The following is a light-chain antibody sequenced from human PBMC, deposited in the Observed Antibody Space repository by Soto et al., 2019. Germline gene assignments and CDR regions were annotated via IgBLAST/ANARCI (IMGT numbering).Light chain of an antibody. CDR2: KVS. J-gene: IGKJ2*02. CDR3: MQGTHWRGT. Sequence: DVVMTQSPLSLPVTLGQPASISCRSSQSLVYSDGNTYLNWFQQRPGQSPRRVIYKVSNRDSGAPDRFSGSGSGTDLTLKISRVEAEDVGVYYCMQGTHWRGTFGQGTKLEIK. V-gene: IGKV2-30*01. CDR1: QSLVYSDGNTY.